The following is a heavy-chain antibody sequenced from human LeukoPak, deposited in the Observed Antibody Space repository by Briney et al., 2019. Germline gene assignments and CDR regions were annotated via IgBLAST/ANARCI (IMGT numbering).Heavy chain of an antibody. CDR2: ISKDGSDK. CDR1: GFTFSDYA. V-gene: IGHV3-30-3*02. CDR3: AKSQRENWFDP. Sequence: PGGSLRLSCAASGFTFSDYAMHWVRQAPGKGLEWVAVISKDGSDKYYPGSVRGRFTISRDNSKNTLYLQMNSLRAEDTAVYYCAKSQRENWFDPWGQGTLVTVSS. J-gene: IGHJ5*02.